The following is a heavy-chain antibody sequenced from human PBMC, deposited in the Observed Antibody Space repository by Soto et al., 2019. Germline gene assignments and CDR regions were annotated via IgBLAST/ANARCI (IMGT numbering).Heavy chain of an antibody. J-gene: IGHJ4*02. CDR1: GFTFSSYW. CDR2: INSDGSST. D-gene: IGHD3-9*01. V-gene: IGHV3-74*01. Sequence: EVQLVESGGGLVQPGGSLRLSCAASGFTFSSYWMHWVRQAPGKGLVWVSRINSDGSSTSYADSVKGRFTISRDNAKNTLYLQMNSLRAGDKAVYYWVRKGLVVAASTPEDYWGQGTLVTVSS. CDR3: VRKGLVVAASTPEDY.